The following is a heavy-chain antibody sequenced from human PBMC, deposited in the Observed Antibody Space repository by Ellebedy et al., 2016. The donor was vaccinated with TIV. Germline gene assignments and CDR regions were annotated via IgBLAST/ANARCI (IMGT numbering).Heavy chain of an antibody. CDR3: ARRAVAGMAAVYGVDV. Sequence: GGSLRLSXAASGFTFSSYSMHWVRQPPGKGLVWVSRISSDGRDTTYADSVRGRCTISRDNARNTLYLQMSSLSAEDTGMYYCARRAVAGMAAVYGVDVWGQGTTVTVSS. CDR2: ISSDGRDT. J-gene: IGHJ6*02. CDR1: GFTFSSYS. D-gene: IGHD6-19*01. V-gene: IGHV3-74*03.